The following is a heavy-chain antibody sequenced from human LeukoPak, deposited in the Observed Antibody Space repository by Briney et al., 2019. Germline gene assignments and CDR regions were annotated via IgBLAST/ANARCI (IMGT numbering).Heavy chain of an antibody. CDR2: IRYDGSNK. CDR1: GFTFSNYA. Sequence: GGSLRLSCAASGFTFSNYAMHWVRQAPGKGLEWLTFIRYDGSNKYYAESVKGRFTISRDNSKNTLYLQMSSLRAEDTAVYYCAKAIHSSSSGVVDYWGQGTLVTVSS. CDR3: AKAIHSSSSGVVDY. D-gene: IGHD6-6*01. J-gene: IGHJ4*02. V-gene: IGHV3-30*02.